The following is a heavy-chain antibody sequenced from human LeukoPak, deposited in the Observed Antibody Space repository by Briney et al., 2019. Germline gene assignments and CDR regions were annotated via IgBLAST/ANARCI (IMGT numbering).Heavy chain of an antibody. CDR1: GGTFSSYA. CDR2: IIPILGIA. D-gene: IGHD3-9*01. J-gene: IGHJ6*02. Sequence: GASVKVSCTASGGTFSSYAISWVRQAPGQGLEWMGRIIPILGIANYAQKFQGRVTITADKSTSTAYMELSSLRSEDTAVYYCARGQYYDILTGVYGMDVWGQGTTVTVSS. V-gene: IGHV1-69*04. CDR3: ARGQYYDILTGVYGMDV.